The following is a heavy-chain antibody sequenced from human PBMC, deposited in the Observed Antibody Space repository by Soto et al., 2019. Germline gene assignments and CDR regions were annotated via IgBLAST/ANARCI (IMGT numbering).Heavy chain of an antibody. CDR1: GGSSSSYS. V-gene: IGHV4-59*01. CDR3: AVTPRYCSAGSGYPAHALDS. J-gene: IGHJ3*02. Sequence: QVQLQESGPGLVKPSETLSLTCTVSGGSSSSYSWSWIRQPPGKGLEWIGYMFYSGSTEYNPSLKGRPPISVDTSKNQFPLNLSDVTAADTAVYYCAVTPRYCSAGSGYPAHALDSWGKGRMVTVSS. D-gene: IGHD2-15*01. CDR2: MFYSGST.